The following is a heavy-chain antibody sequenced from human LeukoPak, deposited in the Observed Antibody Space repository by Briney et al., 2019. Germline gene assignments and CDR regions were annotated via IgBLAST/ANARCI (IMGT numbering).Heavy chain of an antibody. V-gene: IGHV3-11*05. Sequence: GRSLRPSCAASGFTFSVYYMSWIRQAPGKGLEWVSYISSSSSYTTSADSVKGRFTISRDNAKNSLYLQMNSLRAEDPAVYSCARGPFDYWGQGTLVTVSS. CDR3: ARGPFDY. J-gene: IGHJ4*02. CDR1: GFTFSVYY. CDR2: ISSSSSYT.